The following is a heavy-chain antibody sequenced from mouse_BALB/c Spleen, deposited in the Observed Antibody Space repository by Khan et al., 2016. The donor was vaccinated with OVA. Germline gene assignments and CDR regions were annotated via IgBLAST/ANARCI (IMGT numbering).Heavy chain of an antibody. CDR3: ARRGLRWDLDY. CDR1: GYTFINYW. Sequence: QVQLKQSGAELAKPGASVKMSCKASGYTFINYWILWVKQRPGQGLEWIGYINPSTGYTEYNQNFKDKATLTADKSYSTAYMQLSSLTSEDSAVYYCARRGLRWDLDYGGQGTTLTVPS. D-gene: IGHD1-1*01. CDR2: INPSTGYT. V-gene: IGHV1-7*01. J-gene: IGHJ2*01.